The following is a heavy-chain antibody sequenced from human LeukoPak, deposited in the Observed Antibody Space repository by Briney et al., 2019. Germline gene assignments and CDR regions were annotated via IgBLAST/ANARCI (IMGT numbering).Heavy chain of an antibody. Sequence: PGGSLRLSCAASGFTFSSYEMNWVRQAPGKGLEWVSYISSSGSTIYYADSVKGRFTISRDNSKNTLYLQMNSLRTEDTAMYYCANSWEPNHGCDYWGQGTLVTVSS. D-gene: IGHD1-26*01. CDR1: GFTFSSYE. CDR3: ANSWEPNHGCDY. V-gene: IGHV3-48*03. J-gene: IGHJ4*02. CDR2: ISSSGSTI.